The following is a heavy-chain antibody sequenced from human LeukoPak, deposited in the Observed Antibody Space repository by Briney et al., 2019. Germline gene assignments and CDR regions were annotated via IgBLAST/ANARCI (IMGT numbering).Heavy chain of an antibody. CDR3: ARVRWISAAGIFDY. V-gene: IGHV3-23*01. CDR1: GFTFSTYG. D-gene: IGHD6-13*01. Sequence: TGGSLRLSCAVSGFTFSTYGMNWVRQAPGKGLEWVSGITPDAGRTYYADSVKGRFTISRDNSKNTLYLQMNSLRAEDTAVYYCARVRWISAAGIFDYWGQGTLVTVSS. CDR2: ITPDAGRT. J-gene: IGHJ4*02.